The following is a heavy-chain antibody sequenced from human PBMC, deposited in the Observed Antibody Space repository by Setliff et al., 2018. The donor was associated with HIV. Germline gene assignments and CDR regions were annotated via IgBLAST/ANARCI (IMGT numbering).Heavy chain of an antibody. Sequence: GESLKISCAASGFTFSNFGMHWVRQAPGKGLEWVAFKRYDGSNKYYADSVRGRFTISRDNSKNTLYLQMNSLKTEDTAIYYCTRPQYIYDNSDSDNWGQGALVTVSS. D-gene: IGHD3-22*01. J-gene: IGHJ4*02. V-gene: IGHV3-30*02. CDR1: GFTFSNFG. CDR3: TRPQYIYDNSDSDN. CDR2: KRYDGSNK.